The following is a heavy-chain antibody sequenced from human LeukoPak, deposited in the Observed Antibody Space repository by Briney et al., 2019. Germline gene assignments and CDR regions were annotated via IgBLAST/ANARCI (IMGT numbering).Heavy chain of an antibody. J-gene: IGHJ6*03. CDR1: GYSFTSYW. D-gene: IGHD4-11*01. V-gene: IGHV5-51*01. Sequence: GESLKISCKGSGYSFTSYWIGWVRQMPGKGLEWMGIIYPGDSDTRYSPSFQGQVTISADKSISTAYLQWSSLKASDTAMYYCARHVPYDYSNYNYYYMDVWGKGTTVTVSS. CDR3: ARHVPYDYSNYNYYYMDV. CDR2: IYPGDSDT.